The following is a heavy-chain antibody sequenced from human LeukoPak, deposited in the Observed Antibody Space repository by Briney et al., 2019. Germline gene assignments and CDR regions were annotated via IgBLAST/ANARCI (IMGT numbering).Heavy chain of an antibody. J-gene: IGHJ6*03. CDR2: INHSGSA. Sequence: SETLSLTCAVYGGSFSGYYWSWIRQPPGKGLEWIGEINHSGSANYNPSLKSRVTISVDTSKNQFSLKLSSVTAADTAVYYCARGGIKIAARPRPRDYYYYMDVWGKGTTVTVSS. D-gene: IGHD6-6*01. CDR3: ARGGIKIAARPRPRDYYYYMDV. V-gene: IGHV4-34*01. CDR1: GGSFSGYY.